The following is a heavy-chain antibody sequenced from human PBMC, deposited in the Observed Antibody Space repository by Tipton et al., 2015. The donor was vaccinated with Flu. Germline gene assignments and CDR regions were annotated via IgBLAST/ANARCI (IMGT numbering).Heavy chain of an antibody. CDR2: IFPSGTT. J-gene: IGHJ4*02. V-gene: IGHV4-38-2*01. D-gene: IGHD3-10*02. CDR1: GDSISVFY. Sequence: TLSLTCSVSGDSISVFYWGWIRQPPGKGLELIGSIFPSGTTYYNPSLKSRVTISVDASKSQFSLMLRSVTAADTAVYYCARLSYYDVDLKNFYFDYWGQGALVTVSS. CDR3: ARLSYYDVDLKNFYFDY.